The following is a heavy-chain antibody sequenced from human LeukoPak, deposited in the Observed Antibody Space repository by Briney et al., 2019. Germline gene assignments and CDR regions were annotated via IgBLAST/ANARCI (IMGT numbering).Heavy chain of an antibody. V-gene: IGHV4-31*03. J-gene: IGHJ4*02. CDR3: ARGGAVDPPRPFDY. CDR2: IYYSGST. D-gene: IGHD6-19*01. CDR1: GGSISSGGYY. Sequence: SQTLSLTCTVSGGSISSGGYYWSWIRQHPGKGLEWIGYIYYSGSTYYNPSLKSRVTISVDTSKNQFSLKLSSVTAADTAVYYCARGGAVDPPRPFDYWGQGTLVTVSS.